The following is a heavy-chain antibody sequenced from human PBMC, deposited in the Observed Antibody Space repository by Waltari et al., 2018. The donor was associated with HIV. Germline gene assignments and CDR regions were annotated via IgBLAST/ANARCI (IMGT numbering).Heavy chain of an antibody. V-gene: IGHV1-24*01. D-gene: IGHD1-26*01. CDR3: AALYRESPLYFIS. J-gene: IGHJ6*02. Sequence: QVQLLLSASAPQAPGATVKVSCLVSRSTPHVRSSHWVRFVRGRKFEWVGGLDPDDGTPRVSPALHGRVSRAEDTTAATAFMGWTGPSYEDTTVYYCAALYRESPLYFISWGQGSTVAVSS. CDR1: RSTPHVRS. CDR2: LDPDDGTP.